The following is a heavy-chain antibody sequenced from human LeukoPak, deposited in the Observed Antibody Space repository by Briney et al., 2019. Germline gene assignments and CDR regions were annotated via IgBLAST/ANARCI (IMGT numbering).Heavy chain of an antibody. J-gene: IGHJ4*01. V-gene: IGHV1-2*02. CDR1: GYTLTDYY. CDR2: INPNSGAT. CDR3: ARGRRILGGPENAGDFFDF. D-gene: IGHD3-16*01. Sequence: ASVKVSCKASGYTLTDYYLHWVRQAPGQGLKWMGWINPNSGATHYAQSFQARVTMTRGTSIASSYMELTGLESDDTAVYYCARGRRILGGPENAGDFFDFWGQGSLVTVSS.